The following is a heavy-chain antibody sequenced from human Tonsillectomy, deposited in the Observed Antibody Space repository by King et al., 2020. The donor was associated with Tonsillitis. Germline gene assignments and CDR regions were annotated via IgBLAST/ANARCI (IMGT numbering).Heavy chain of an antibody. V-gene: IGHV3-21*01. J-gene: IGHJ6*02. CDR2: IRRKSNFL. Sequence: VQLVESGGGLVKPRGSLRLSCEASGFTFSNYSMHWVRQAPGKGLEWVSFIRRKSNFLYYADSVKGRFTITRDNAKSSLDLQMNSLRAEDTAVYYCARGSRLGGLDVWGHGTTVTVSS. CDR3: ARGSRLGGLDV. D-gene: IGHD7-27*01. CDR1: GFTFSNYS.